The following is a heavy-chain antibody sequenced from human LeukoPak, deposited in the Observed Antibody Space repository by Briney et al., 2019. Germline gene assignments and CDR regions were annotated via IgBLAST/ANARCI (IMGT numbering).Heavy chain of an antibody. Sequence: GGPLRLSCAASGFTFSSYGMHGVRQAPDKGLEWVAVLSYDGSDKYYADSVKGRFTISRDNSKNTLYLQMNSLRAEDTAVYYCAKALWFGELPIDSWGQGTLVTVSS. CDR1: GFTFSSYG. J-gene: IGHJ4*02. V-gene: IGHV3-30*18. CDR2: LSYDGSDK. CDR3: AKALWFGELPIDS. D-gene: IGHD3-10*01.